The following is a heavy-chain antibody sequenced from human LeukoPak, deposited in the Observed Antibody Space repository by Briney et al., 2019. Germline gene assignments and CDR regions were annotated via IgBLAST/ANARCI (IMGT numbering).Heavy chain of an antibody. V-gene: IGHV4-39*01. D-gene: IGHD6-13*01. CDR1: GGSISNSIYY. CDR3: ARSLSIAAPANSDFDY. Sequence: PSETLSLTCTVSGGSISNSIYYWGWIRQPPGKGLEWIGSIYYSGSTYYNPSLESRVTISVDTSKSQFSLKLSSVAAADTAVYYCARSLSIAAPANSDFDYWGQGTLVTVSS. J-gene: IGHJ4*02. CDR2: IYYSGST.